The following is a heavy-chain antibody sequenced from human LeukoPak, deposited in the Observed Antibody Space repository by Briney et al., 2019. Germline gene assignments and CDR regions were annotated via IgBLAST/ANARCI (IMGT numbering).Heavy chain of an antibody. D-gene: IGHD3-10*01. V-gene: IGHV5-51*01. J-gene: IGHJ6*02. Sequence: GESLKISCKGSGYTFATRWLAWVRQMPGRGLEWMGIIYPDDSDAMYSPSFQGQVTISADESISTAYLQWSSLKASDSAMYYCARGAYGSGSYYNYYGMDVWGQGTTVTVSS. CDR1: GYTFATRW. CDR2: IYPDDSDA. CDR3: ARGAYGSGSYYNYYGMDV.